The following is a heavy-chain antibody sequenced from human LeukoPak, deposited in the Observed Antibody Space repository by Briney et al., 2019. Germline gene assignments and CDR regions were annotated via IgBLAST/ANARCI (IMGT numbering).Heavy chain of an antibody. CDR1: GYTFTSYG. J-gene: IGHJ5*02. Sequence: VASVKVSCKASGYTFTSYGISWVRQAPGQGLEWMGWISAYNGNTNYAQKLQGRVTMTTDTSTSTAYMELRSLRSDDTAVYYCARALGTGTVDWWFDPWGQGTLVTVSS. CDR2: ISAYNGNT. D-gene: IGHD1-7*01. CDR3: ARALGTGTVDWWFDP. V-gene: IGHV1-18*01.